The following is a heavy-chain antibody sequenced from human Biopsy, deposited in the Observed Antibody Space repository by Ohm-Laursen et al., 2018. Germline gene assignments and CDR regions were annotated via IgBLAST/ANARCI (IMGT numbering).Heavy chain of an antibody. V-gene: IGHV1-69*01. J-gene: IGHJ4*02. CDR2: IIPMFGTA. CDR1: GGTFINYA. D-gene: IGHD1-26*01. Sequence: SSVKVSCKASGGTFINYAISWVRQAPGQGLEWMGGIIPMFGTANHARMFQGRVTISADESTSTSYMELSSLTTEDTAIYYCARGPHSGSHSCFDYWGRGTLVTVSS. CDR3: ARGPHSGSHSCFDY.